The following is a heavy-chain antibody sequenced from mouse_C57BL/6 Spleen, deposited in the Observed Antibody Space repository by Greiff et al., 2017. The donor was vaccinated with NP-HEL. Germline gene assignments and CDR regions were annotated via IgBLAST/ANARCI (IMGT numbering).Heavy chain of an antibody. Sequence: EVQLQQSGPELVKPGASVKIPCKASGYTFTDYNMDWVKQSPGKSLEWIGDINPNNGGTIYNQKFKGKATLTVDKSSSTAYMELRSLTSEDTAVYYCALITTVVGYFDYWGQGTTLTVSS. D-gene: IGHD1-1*01. CDR2: INPNNGGT. J-gene: IGHJ2*01. CDR3: ALITTVVGYFDY. CDR1: GYTFTDYN. V-gene: IGHV1-18*01.